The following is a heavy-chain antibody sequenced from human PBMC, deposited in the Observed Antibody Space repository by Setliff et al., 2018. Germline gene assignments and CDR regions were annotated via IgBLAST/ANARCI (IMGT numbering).Heavy chain of an antibody. CDR1: GGSISSYY. V-gene: IGHV4-59*01. J-gene: IGHJ4*02. CDR2: IYCSGST. Sequence: SETLSLTCTVSGGSISSYYWNWIRQPPGKGLEWIGYIYCSGSTNYNPSLKSRVTISVDTSKNQFSLKLSSVTAADTAVYYCARGRSGDFDYWGQGTLVTVSS. CDR3: ARGRSGDFDY. D-gene: IGHD3-3*01.